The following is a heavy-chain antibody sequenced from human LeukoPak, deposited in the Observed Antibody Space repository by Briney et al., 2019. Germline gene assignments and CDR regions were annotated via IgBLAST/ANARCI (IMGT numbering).Heavy chain of an antibody. D-gene: IGHD2-2*01. CDR2: INHSGST. Sequence: SETLSLTCAVYGWSFSGYYWSWIRQPPGKGLEWIGEINHSGSTNYNPPLKRRVTISADTSKNQFSLELSCVTAADPAVYYCARGRPRSRGCSSTSCYRRIGTVTPWFDYWGQGTLVTVSS. CDR1: GWSFSGYY. J-gene: IGHJ4*02. CDR3: ARGRPRSRGCSSTSCYRRIGTVTPWFDY. V-gene: IGHV4-34*01.